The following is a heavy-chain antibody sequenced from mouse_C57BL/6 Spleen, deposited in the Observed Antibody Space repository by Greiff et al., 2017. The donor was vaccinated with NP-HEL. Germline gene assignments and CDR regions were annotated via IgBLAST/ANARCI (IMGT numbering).Heavy chain of an antibody. V-gene: IGHV1-7*01. CDR3: ARSRGYEYFDV. CDR2: INPSSGYT. D-gene: IGHD2-2*01. CDR1: GYTFTSYW. Sequence: VQLQESGAELAKPGASVKLSCKASGYTFTSYWMHWVKQRPGQGLEWIGYINPSSGYTKYNQKFKDKATLTAYKSSSTAYMQLIRLTYEDSAVYYCARSRGYEYFDVWGTGTTVTVSS. J-gene: IGHJ1*03.